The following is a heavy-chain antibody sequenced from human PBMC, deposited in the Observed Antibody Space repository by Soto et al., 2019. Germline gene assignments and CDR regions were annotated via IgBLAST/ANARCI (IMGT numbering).Heavy chain of an antibody. D-gene: IGHD4-17*01. V-gene: IGHV3-33*01. J-gene: IGHJ4*02. CDR1: GFTFSNYA. Sequence: QVQLVESGGGVVQPGRSLRLSCAPSGFTFSNYAMHWVRQAPGKGLEWVAVIWYDGSINYYPDSVKGRFTISRDNSKNTLHLQMNGLRAEDTAVYYCARDADYGDDPSEDPGYYFDYWGQGTLVTVSS. CDR3: ARDADYGDDPSEDPGYYFDY. CDR2: IWYDGSIN.